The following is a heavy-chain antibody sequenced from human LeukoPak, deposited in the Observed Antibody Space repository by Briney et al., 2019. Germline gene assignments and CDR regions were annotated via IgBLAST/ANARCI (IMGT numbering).Heavy chain of an antibody. D-gene: IGHD3-22*01. CDR3: ARGRETYYYNSSGYLFDP. V-gene: IGHV1-69*01. J-gene: IGHJ5*02. CDR2: IIPIFGTA. Sequence: SVKVSCKASGCTFSSYAISWVRQAPGQGLEWVGGIIPIFGTANYAQKFQGRVTMTADESTSTAYMELSSLRSEDTAVYYCARGRETYYYNSSGYLFDPWGQGTLVTVSS. CDR1: GCTFSSYA.